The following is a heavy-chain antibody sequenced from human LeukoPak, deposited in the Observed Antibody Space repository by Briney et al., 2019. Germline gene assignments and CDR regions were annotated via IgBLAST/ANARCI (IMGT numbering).Heavy chain of an antibody. CDR3: ARDSTIFGVVIIPQYYYYGMDV. Sequence: GGSLRLSCAASGFTFSSYEMNWVRQAPGKGLEWVSYISSSGSTIYYADSVKGRFTISRDIAKNSLYLQMNSLRAEDTAVYYCARDSTIFGVVIIPQYYYYGMDVWGQGTTVTVSS. V-gene: IGHV3-48*03. J-gene: IGHJ6*02. CDR2: ISSSGSTI. CDR1: GFTFSSYE. D-gene: IGHD3-3*01.